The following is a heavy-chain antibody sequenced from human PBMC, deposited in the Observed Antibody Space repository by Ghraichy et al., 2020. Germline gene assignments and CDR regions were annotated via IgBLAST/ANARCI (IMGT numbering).Heavy chain of an antibody. D-gene: IGHD5-18*01. CDR1: GGSISSYY. V-gene: IGHV4-59*01. CDR2: IYYSGST. CDR3: ARAHSGYSYGPKVKYYYYGMDV. J-gene: IGHJ6*02. Sequence: SETLSLTCTVSGGSISSYYWSWIRQPPGKGLEWIGYIYYSGSTNYNPSLKSRVTISVDTSKNQFSLKLSSVTAADTAVYYCARAHSGYSYGPKVKYYYYGMDVWGQGTTVTVSS.